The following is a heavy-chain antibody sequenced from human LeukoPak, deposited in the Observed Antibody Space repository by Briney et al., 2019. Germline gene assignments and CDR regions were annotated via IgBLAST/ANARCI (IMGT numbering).Heavy chain of an antibody. CDR1: GYIFTHYW. V-gene: IGHV5-51*01. CDR2: VYPGNSDT. J-gene: IGHJ4*02. CDR3: ARVGYSYPFDY. D-gene: IGHD5-18*01. Sequence: GESLKISCQASGYIFTHYWIAWVRQMSGKGLEWMGTVYPGNSDTRYSPSFQGQVTISADKSISTAYLQWSSLKASDIAMYYCARVGYSYPFDYWGQGTLVTVSS.